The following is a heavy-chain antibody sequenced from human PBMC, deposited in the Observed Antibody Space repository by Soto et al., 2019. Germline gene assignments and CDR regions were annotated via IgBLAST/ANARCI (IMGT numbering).Heavy chain of an antibody. Sequence: EVQLLESGGGLVQPGGSLRLSCAASGFTFSNYGMNWVRQAPGKGLEWVSAISGGGGSTYYADSVKGRFTISRDNSKNTLYLQMNSLRADDTAVYFCAKGYCTTTRCPFDPWGQGTLVTVSS. CDR1: GFTFSNYG. CDR3: AKGYCTTTRCPFDP. D-gene: IGHD2-2*01. V-gene: IGHV3-23*01. J-gene: IGHJ5*02. CDR2: ISGGGGST.